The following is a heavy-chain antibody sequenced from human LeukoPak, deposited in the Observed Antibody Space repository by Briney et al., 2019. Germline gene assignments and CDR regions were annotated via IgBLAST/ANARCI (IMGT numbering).Heavy chain of an antibody. CDR2: INTNTENP. Sequence: VASVKVSCKASGYTFTSYAMSWVRQAPGQGLEWMGWINTNTENPTYAQGFTGRFVFSLDTSVSTAYLQIRSLKAEDTAAYYCVRGTPTPGMDYWGQGTQVTVSS. V-gene: IGHV7-4-1*01. CDR3: VRGTPTPGMDY. D-gene: IGHD3-10*01. CDR1: GYTFTSYA. J-gene: IGHJ4*02.